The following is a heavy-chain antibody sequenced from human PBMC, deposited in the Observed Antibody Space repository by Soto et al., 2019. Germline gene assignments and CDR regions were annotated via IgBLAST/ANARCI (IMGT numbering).Heavy chain of an antibody. V-gene: IGHV4-61*03. D-gene: IGHD7-27*01. Sequence: SETQSLTCIVSGDSVTSGSYYWTWLRQPPGKGLEWIGYISYTGRTKYNSSLQSRVTISVDTSKNDFSLNLSSVTAADTAVYFCAREWGLLPYYVMNVWGHGXAVTV. CDR2: ISYTGRT. CDR1: GDSVTSGSYY. CDR3: AREWGLLPYYVMNV. J-gene: IGHJ6*02.